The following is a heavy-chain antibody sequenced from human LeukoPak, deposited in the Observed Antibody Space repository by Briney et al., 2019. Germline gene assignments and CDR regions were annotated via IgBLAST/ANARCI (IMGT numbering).Heavy chain of an antibody. CDR1: GFTFSSYG. CDR3: AKRGGSYWFDP. D-gene: IGHD1-26*01. J-gene: IGHJ5*02. CDR2: ISYDGSNK. V-gene: IGHV3-30*18. Sequence: GRSLRLSCAASGFTFSSYGMHWVRQAPGKGLEWVAVISYDGSNKYYADSVKGRSTISRDNSKNTLYLQMNSLRAEDTAVYYCAKRGGSYWFDPWGQGTLVTVSS.